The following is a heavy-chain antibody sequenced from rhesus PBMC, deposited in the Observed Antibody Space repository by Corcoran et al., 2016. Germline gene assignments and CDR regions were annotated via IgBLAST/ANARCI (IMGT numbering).Heavy chain of an antibody. CDR2: ISGSSGST. V-gene: IGHV4-65*01. J-gene: IGHJ1*01. CDR1: GGSISSSNW. CDR3: ARDGGGSWNVDFEF. D-gene: IGHD6-25*01. Sequence: QVQLQESGPGLVQPSETLSLTCAVSGGSISSSNWWSWIRPPPGQGLEWLGYISGSSGSTYYNPSLKSRVTISTDTSKNQFSLKLSSVTAADTAVYYCARDGGGSWNVDFEFWGQGVLVTVSS.